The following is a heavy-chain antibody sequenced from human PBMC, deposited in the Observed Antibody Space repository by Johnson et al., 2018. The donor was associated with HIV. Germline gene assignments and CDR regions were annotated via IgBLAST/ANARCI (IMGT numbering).Heavy chain of an antibody. J-gene: IGHJ3*02. CDR1: GFTFSDYY. V-gene: IGHV3-11*04. CDR2: ISSSGSTI. Sequence: QVQLVESGGGLVKPGGSLRLSCAASGFTFSDYYMSWIRQAPGKGLEWVSYISSSGSTIYYADSVKRRVTISRDNAKNPLYLQMHSLDAEDTAVYYCARTSGIYYERDAFDIWGQGTMVTVSS. D-gene: IGHD1-26*01. CDR3: ARTSGIYYERDAFDI.